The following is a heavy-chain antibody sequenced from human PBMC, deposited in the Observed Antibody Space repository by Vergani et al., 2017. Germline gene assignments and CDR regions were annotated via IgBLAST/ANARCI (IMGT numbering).Heavy chain of an antibody. CDR3: ARANGYSYSRRKDLDY. V-gene: IGHV4-34*01. CDR2: INHSGST. CDR1: GGSFSGYY. D-gene: IGHD5-18*01. J-gene: IGHJ4*02. Sequence: QVQLQESGPGLVKPSETLSLTCAVYGGSFSGYYWSWIRQPPGKGLEWIGEINHSGSTNYNPSLKSRVTISVDTSKNQFSLKLSSVTAADTAVYYCARANGYSYSRRKDLDYWGQGTLVTVSS.